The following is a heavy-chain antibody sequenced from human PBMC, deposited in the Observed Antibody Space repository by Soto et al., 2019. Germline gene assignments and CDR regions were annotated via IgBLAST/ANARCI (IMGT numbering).Heavy chain of an antibody. CDR3: ASYRGALYFES. D-gene: IGHD3-16*01. J-gene: IGHJ4*02. CDR1: GRSMIRNY. CDR2: VFYGGT. Sequence: PSETLSLTCCVSGRSMIRNYWSWIRQSPDKGLEWLGYVFYGGTDYNPSLGGRVSMSVETSKSQFSLKLTSVTVADTAVYYCASYRGALYFESWGPGILVTVSS. V-gene: IGHV4-59*01.